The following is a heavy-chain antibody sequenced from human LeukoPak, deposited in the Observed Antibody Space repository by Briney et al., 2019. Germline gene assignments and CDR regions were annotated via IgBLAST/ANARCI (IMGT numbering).Heavy chain of an antibody. CDR2: ISAYNGNT. CDR3: ARAPPPNTYYYDSSGYRDY. CDR1: GYTFTSYG. J-gene: IGHJ4*02. D-gene: IGHD3-22*01. V-gene: IGHV1-18*01. Sequence: ASVKVSCKASGYTFTSYGISWVRQAPGQGLEWMGWISAYNGNTNYAQKLQGRVTMTTDTSTSTAYMELRSLRSDDTAVYYCARAPPPNTYYYDSSGYRDYWGQGTLVTVSS.